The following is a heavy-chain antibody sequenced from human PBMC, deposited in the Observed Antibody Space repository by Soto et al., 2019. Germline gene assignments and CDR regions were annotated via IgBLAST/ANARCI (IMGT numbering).Heavy chain of an antibody. CDR1: GFTFSNCG. J-gene: IGHJ4*02. Sequence: AGGSLRLSCAASGFTFSNCGMSWVRRAPGKGLEWVSTVSSGGGSTYYPDSVKGRFTISRDNSKNTLFLQMNSLRAEDMAIYYCAKGELRLTFFASWGQGALVTVSS. D-gene: IGHD1-7*01. V-gene: IGHV3-23*01. CDR2: VSSGGGST. CDR3: AKGELRLTFFAS.